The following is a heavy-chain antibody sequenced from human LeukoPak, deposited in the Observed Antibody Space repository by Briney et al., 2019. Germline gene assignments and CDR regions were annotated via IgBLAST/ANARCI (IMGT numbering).Heavy chain of an antibody. Sequence: SETLSLTCAVSGYSISSGYYWGWIRQPPGEGLEWIGSIYHSGSTYYNPSLKSRVTISVDTSKNQFSLKLSSVTAADTAVYYCARVGLAVADYWGQGTLVTVSS. CDR2: IYHSGST. CDR1: GYSISSGYY. J-gene: IGHJ4*02. CDR3: ARVGLAVADY. V-gene: IGHV4-38-2*01. D-gene: IGHD6-19*01.